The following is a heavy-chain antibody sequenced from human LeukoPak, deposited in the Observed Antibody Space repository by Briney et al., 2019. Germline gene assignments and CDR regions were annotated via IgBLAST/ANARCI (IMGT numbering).Heavy chain of an antibody. CDR3: ARQGGAFGPLDY. Sequence: SETLSLTCTVSGDSMSYSYWSWIRQSPGKGLEWIAFVHYTGTTHYNPSLRSRVTISMDTSRSQYSLRMTSVTAEDTAVYYCARQGGAFGPLDYWGQGTLVTVSS. CDR2: VHYTGTT. J-gene: IGHJ4*02. V-gene: IGHV4-59*08. D-gene: IGHD3/OR15-3a*01. CDR1: GDSMSYSY.